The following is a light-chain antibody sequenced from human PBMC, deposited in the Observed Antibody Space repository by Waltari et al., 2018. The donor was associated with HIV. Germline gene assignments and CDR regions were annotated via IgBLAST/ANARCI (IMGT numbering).Light chain of an antibody. CDR2: CAS. CDR1: QSISNS. Sequence: EIVMTQPPATLSVSPGERATLSCRASQSISNSLAWYQQKPGQAPRLLIYCASTRSPGIPARFSGSGSVTEFTLTISSLQSEDFAVYYCQQYNNWPARTFGQGTKLEIK. J-gene: IGKJ2*01. CDR3: QQYNNWPART. V-gene: IGKV3-15*01.